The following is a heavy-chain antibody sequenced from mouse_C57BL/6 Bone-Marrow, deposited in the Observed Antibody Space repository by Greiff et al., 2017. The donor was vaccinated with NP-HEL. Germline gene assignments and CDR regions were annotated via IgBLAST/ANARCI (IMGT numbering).Heavy chain of an antibody. V-gene: IGHV1-19*01. CDR1: GYTFTDYY. CDR2: INPYNGGT. CDR3: ARESDGYYPWFAY. Sequence: SGPVLVKPGASVKMSCKASGYTFTDYYMNWVKQSHGKSLEWIGVINPYNGGTSYNQKFKGKATLTVDKSSSTAYMELNSLTSEDSAVYYCARESDGYYPWFAYWGQGTLVTVSA. D-gene: IGHD2-3*01. J-gene: IGHJ3*01.